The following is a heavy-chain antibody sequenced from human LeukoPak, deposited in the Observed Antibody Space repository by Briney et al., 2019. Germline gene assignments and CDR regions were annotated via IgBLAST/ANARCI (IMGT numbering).Heavy chain of an antibody. CDR3: ARDGLIWAYYGRARHFDS. D-gene: IGHD4-17*01. CDR1: GASISSGIYY. J-gene: IGHJ4*02. CDR2: IYYSGNT. Sequence: PSQTLSLTCTVSGASISSGIYYWNWIRQHPGKGLEWIGYIYYSGNTYYNTYYNPSLRSRVIISIDTSKNQFSLKLTSVTAADTAVYYCARDGLIWAYYGRARHFDSWGQGTLVTVSS. V-gene: IGHV4-31*03.